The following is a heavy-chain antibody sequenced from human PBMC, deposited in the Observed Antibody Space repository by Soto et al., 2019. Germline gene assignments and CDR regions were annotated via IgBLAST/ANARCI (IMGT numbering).Heavy chain of an antibody. J-gene: IGHJ5*02. CDR1: GGTFSSYV. D-gene: IGHD2-2*01. Sequence: QVQLVQSGAEVKKPGSSVKVSCKASGGTFSSYVISWVRQAPGQGHEWMGGIIPIFGTANYAQKFQGRVTITADESTSTAYMELSSRRSEYTAVYYCASLSLPAAIGWFDPWGQGTLVTVSS. CDR3: ASLSLPAAIGWFDP. CDR2: IIPIFGTA. V-gene: IGHV1-69*01.